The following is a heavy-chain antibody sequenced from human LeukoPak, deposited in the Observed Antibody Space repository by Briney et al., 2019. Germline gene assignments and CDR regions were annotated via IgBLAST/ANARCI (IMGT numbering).Heavy chain of an antibody. CDR3: AREGVTARPDAFDI. V-gene: IGHV1-46*01. Sequence: ASVKVPCKASGYTFTSYYMHWVRQAPGQGLEWMGIINPSGGSTRYAQKFQGRVTMTRDMSTSTVYMELSSLRSEDTAVYYCAREGVTARPDAFDIWGQGTMVTVSS. CDR1: GYTFTSYY. CDR2: INPSGGST. J-gene: IGHJ3*02. D-gene: IGHD2-21*02.